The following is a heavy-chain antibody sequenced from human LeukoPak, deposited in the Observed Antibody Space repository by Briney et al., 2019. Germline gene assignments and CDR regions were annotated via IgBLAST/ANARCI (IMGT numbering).Heavy chain of an antibody. D-gene: IGHD3-9*01. J-gene: IGHJ3*02. CDR1: GFTFSSYG. V-gene: IGHV3-23*01. Sequence: GGTLRLSCAASGFTFSSYGMSWVRQAPGKGLEWVSAISGSGGSTYYADSVKGRFTISRDNARNSLYLQMNSLRAEDTAVYYCARELRTPYDILGRGNAFDIWGQGTMVTVSS. CDR3: ARELRTPYDILGRGNAFDI. CDR2: ISGSGGST.